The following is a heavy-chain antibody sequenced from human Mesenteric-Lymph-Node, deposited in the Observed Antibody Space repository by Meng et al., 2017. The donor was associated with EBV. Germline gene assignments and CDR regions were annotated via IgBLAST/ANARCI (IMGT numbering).Heavy chain of an antibody. CDR2: INPSGDYT. Sequence: GRRGSHGAELEKCGAAWNFSFNSGNTFSNHYLHGIRQAHEKGLEWMGIINPSGDYTNYAPQFPGRFTLTRDTSTDTVNMEMIGLTSDDTAVYFCARDGGNFSPDSWGQGSLVTVSS. V-gene: IGHV1-46*01. D-gene: IGHD4-23*01. J-gene: IGHJ4*02. CDR3: ARDGGNFSPDS. CDR1: NTFSNHY.